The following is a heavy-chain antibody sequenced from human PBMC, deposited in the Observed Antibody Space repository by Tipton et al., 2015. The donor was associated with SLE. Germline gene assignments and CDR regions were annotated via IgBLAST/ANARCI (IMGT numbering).Heavy chain of an antibody. D-gene: IGHD5-24*01. V-gene: IGHV4-31*09. CDR3: ATPGWPAFER. CDR2: IYYSGST. J-gene: IGHJ3*02. CDR1: GGSIRSGGYH. Sequence: LRLSCTVSGGSIRSGGYHWSWIRQHPGKGLEWIGYIYYSGSTNYNPSLKSRVSMSVDKSKNQFSLKLRYVAAADTAVYYCATPGWPAFERWGQGTMVIVSS.